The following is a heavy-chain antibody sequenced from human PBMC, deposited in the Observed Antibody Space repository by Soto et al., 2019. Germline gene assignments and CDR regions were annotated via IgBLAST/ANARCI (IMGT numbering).Heavy chain of an antibody. CDR2: INHRGST. V-gene: IGHV4-34*01. CDR1: GGSFSGYY. CDR3: ARGQDSNYYFDY. D-gene: IGHD4-4*01. J-gene: IGHJ4*02. Sequence: SETLSLTCAVYGGSFSGYYWSWIRQPPGKGLKWIGEINHRGSTNYNPSLKSRVTILLDTSKNQFSLKLSSVTAADTAVYYCARGQDSNYYFDYWGQGTLVTVSS.